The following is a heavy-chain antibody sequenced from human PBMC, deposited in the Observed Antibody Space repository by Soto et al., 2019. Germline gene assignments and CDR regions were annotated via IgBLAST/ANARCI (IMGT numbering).Heavy chain of an antibody. CDR2: IDWDDDK. V-gene: IGHV2-70*01. J-gene: IGHJ6*02. D-gene: IGHD2-21*01. CDR3: ARVPIRVIILGRDYYYYAMDV. CDR1: GFSLSTSEMC. Sequence: SGPTLVNPTQTLTLTCTFSGFSLSTSEMCVSWIRQPPGKALEWLALIDWDDDKYYSTSLRTRLTISKDTSKNQVVLTMTNMDSVDTATYYCARVPIRVIILGRDYYYYAMDVWGQGTTVTVLL.